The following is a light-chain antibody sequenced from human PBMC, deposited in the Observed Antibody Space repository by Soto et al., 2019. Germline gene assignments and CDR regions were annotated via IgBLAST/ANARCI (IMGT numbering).Light chain of an antibody. V-gene: IGKV3-15*01. Sequence: EIVMTQSPATLSVSPGEGGTLSCRASQNVGTNLAWYQQNSGQAPRLLISGASKRAAGIPARFSGSGSGTEFTLTISGLKSEDFAVYYCQQYNNWPRTFGGGTKVEI. J-gene: IGKJ4*01. CDR1: QNVGTN. CDR2: GAS. CDR3: QQYNNWPRT.